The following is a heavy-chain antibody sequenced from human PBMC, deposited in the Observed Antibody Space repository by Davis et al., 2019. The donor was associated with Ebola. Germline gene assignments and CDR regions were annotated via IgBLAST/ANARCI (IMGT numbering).Heavy chain of an antibody. D-gene: IGHD1-26*01. CDR1: GFTFSSYA. CDR3: ARGSIVGATRFDY. Sequence: PGGSLRLSCAASGFTFSSYAMHWVRQAPGKGLEWVAVISYDGSNKYYADSEKGRFTISRDNSKNTLYLQMNSLRAEDTAVYYCARGSIVGATRFDYWGQGTLVTVSS. CDR2: ISYDGSNK. J-gene: IGHJ4*02. V-gene: IGHV3-30-3*01.